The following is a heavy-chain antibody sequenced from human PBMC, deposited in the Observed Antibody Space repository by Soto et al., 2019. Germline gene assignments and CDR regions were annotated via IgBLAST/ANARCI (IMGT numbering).Heavy chain of an antibody. D-gene: IGHD6-19*01. V-gene: IGHV3-15*07. CDR2: IKSKTDSGTT. J-gene: IGHJ4*02. CDR1: GFTFRNAL. Sequence: GVSLRVFCVPSGFTFRNALLNWVCLVPGKGLEWFGLIKSKTDSGTTDYSAPVKGRFTISRDDSKNTLYLQMDSLKTEDTALYYCTTGGHWLANWGRGT. CDR3: TTGGHWLAN.